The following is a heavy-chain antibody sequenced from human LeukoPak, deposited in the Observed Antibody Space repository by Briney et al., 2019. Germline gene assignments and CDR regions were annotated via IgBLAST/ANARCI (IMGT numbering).Heavy chain of an antibody. Sequence: SVKVSCKASGGTFSSYAISWVRQAPGQGLEWMGGIIPIFGTANYAQKFQGRVTITTDESTSTAYMELSSLRSEDTAVYYCATHTYYDILTGYRFDPWGQGTLVPVSS. D-gene: IGHD3-9*01. CDR2: IIPIFGTA. CDR1: GGTFSSYA. CDR3: ATHTYYDILTGYRFDP. J-gene: IGHJ5*02. V-gene: IGHV1-69*05.